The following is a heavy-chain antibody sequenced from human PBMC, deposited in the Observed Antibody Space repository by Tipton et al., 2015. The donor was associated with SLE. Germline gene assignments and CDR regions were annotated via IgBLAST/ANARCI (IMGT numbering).Heavy chain of an antibody. Sequence: RSLRLSCAASGFTFGIYTIHWVRQAPGKGLEWVAIISNDGTNKYYADSVKGRFTISRDNSKNTLYLQMNSLRPEDTAVYYCAREVRGSCDDWGQGTLVTVSS. D-gene: IGHD2-15*01. CDR1: GFTFGIYT. V-gene: IGHV3-30-3*01. CDR3: AREVRGSCDD. CDR2: ISNDGTNK. J-gene: IGHJ4*02.